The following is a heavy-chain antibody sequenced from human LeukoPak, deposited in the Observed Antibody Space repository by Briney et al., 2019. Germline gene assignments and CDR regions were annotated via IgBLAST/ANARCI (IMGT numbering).Heavy chain of an antibody. CDR3: ARHSVLLWFGGLY. J-gene: IGHJ4*02. CDR2: INHSGST. Sequence: SETLSLTCAVYGGSFSGYYWSWIRQPPGKGLEWIGEINHSGSTNHNPSLKSRVTISVDTSKNQFSLKLSSVTAADTAVYYCARHSVLLWFGGLYWGQGTLVTVSS. D-gene: IGHD3-10*01. V-gene: IGHV4-34*01. CDR1: GGSFSGYY.